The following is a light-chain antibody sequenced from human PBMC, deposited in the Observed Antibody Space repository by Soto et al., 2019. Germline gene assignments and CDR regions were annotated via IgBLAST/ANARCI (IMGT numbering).Light chain of an antibody. Sequence: QSVLTQPASVSGSPGQSITISCTGTSSDDGGYNYVSWYQQHPGKAHKLMISDVSNRPSGVSNRFSGSKSGNTASLTISGLQTEDEADYYCSSYTSSSTYVFGTGTKVTVL. V-gene: IGLV2-14*01. CDR3: SSYTSSSTYV. J-gene: IGLJ1*01. CDR1: SSDDGGYNY. CDR2: DVS.